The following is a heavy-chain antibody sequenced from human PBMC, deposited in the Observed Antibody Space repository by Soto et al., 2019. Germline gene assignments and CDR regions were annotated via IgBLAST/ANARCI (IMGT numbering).Heavy chain of an antibody. CDR1: GSTFSTLD. V-gene: IGHV1-8*01. J-gene: IGHJ4*02. CDR2: MHANTGLT. CDR3: ARYIFGQGFIS. D-gene: IGHD3-3*02. Sequence: QVQLVQSGAEVKKPGASVKVSCKASGSTFSTLDLNWVRQAPGQGLDWMGWMHANTGLTGHAQKFQGRLSMTRDTSLSTAYMELSSVRADDTVGYYCARYIFGQGFISWGQGTLVTVSS.